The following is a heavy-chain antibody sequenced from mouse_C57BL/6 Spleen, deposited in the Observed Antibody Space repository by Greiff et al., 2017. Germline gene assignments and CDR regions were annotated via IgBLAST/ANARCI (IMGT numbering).Heavy chain of an antibody. CDR3: AMIHYAMDY. Sequence: QVQLQQPGAELVMPGASVKLSCKASGYTFTSYWMHWVKQRPGQGLEWIGEIDPSDSYTNYNQQFRGKSTLTVDKSSSTAYMQLSSLTSEDSAVYYCAMIHYAMDYWGQGTSVTASS. V-gene: IGHV1-69*01. CDR1: GYTFTSYW. J-gene: IGHJ4*01. D-gene: IGHD2-4*01. CDR2: IDPSDSYT.